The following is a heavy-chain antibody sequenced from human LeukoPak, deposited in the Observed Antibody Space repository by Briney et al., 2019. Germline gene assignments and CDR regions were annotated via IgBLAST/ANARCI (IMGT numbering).Heavy chain of an antibody. V-gene: IGHV3-21*01. J-gene: IGHJ5*02. D-gene: IGHD1/OR15-1a*01. CDR3: ARDPRNKGFDP. Sequence: KTGGSLRLSCAASGFTFSSYSMNWVRQAPGKGLEWVSSISSSSRYIYYADSVKGRFTISRDNAKNSLYLQMNSLRAEDTAVYYCARDPRNKGFDPWGQGTLVTVSS. CDR2: ISSSSRYI. CDR1: GFTFSSYS.